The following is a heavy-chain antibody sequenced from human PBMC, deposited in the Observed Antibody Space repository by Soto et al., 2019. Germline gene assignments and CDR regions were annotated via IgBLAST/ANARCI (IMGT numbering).Heavy chain of an antibody. J-gene: IGHJ4*02. CDR2: ISINGNC. CDR1: GGSIPDYS. V-gene: IGHV4-4*07. D-gene: IGHD1-7*01. CDR3: ARESGDNWTYEVD. Sequence: QVQVKESGPGLVKPSETLSLTCTVSGGSIPDYSWSWIRQSAGKGLEWLGRISINGNCHYHPSLRSRVTMSIETSKNQFSLNLRSVTDADTAVYYCARESGDNWTYEVDWGPGTLVTVSS.